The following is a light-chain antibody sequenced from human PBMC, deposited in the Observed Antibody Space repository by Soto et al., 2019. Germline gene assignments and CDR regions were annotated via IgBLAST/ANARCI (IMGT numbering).Light chain of an antibody. Sequence: EIVLTQSPVTLSLSPGEGATFSCRASPSVSSSYFAWYQQKPGQAPRLLIYGASSRATGIPDRFSGSGSGTDFTLTISRLEPEDFAVYYCQQYGSSLRTFGQGTKVDIK. J-gene: IGKJ1*01. CDR1: PSVSSSY. CDR3: QQYGSSLRT. CDR2: GAS. V-gene: IGKV3-20*01.